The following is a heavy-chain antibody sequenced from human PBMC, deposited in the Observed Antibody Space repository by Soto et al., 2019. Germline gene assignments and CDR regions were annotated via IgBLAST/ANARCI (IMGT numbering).Heavy chain of an antibody. CDR2: INPSGGST. Sequence: ASVKVSCKASGYTFTSYYMHWVRQAPGQGLEWMGIINPSGGSTSYAQKFQGRVTMTRDTSTSTVYMELSSLRSEDTAVYYCARELGPHDILTGYPISWGQGTPVTVSS. V-gene: IGHV1-46*03. CDR1: GYTFTSYY. CDR3: ARELGPHDILTGYPIS. J-gene: IGHJ4*02. D-gene: IGHD3-9*01.